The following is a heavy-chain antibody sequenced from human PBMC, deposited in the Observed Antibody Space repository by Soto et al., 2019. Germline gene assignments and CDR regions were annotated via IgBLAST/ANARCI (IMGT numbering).Heavy chain of an antibody. Sequence: PVGSLRLSCAASGFTFSSYGMSWVRQAPGKGLEWVSGISGSGGSTYYADSVKGRFTISRDNPKNTLYLQMNSLRAEDTAVYYCAKEGRYSSSRGYFDYWGQGTLVTVSS. D-gene: IGHD6-13*01. CDR1: GFTFSSYG. CDR2: ISGSGGST. CDR3: AKEGRYSSSRGYFDY. J-gene: IGHJ4*02. V-gene: IGHV3-23*01.